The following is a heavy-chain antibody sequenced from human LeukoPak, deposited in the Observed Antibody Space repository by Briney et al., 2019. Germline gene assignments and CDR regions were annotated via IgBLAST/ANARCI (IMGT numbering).Heavy chain of an antibody. CDR3: ARSSGGSGRWGDNWFDP. CDR2: INLNSGGT. V-gene: IGHV1-2*02. CDR1: EYILSDYY. J-gene: IGHJ5*02. Sequence: ASVKVSCKTSEYILSDYYVHWVRQAPGEGLEWMGWINLNSGGTNYAQKFQGRVTMTRDTSISTAHMELSSLRSDDTAVYYCARSSGGSGRWGDNWFDPWGQGTLVSVSS. D-gene: IGHD3-10*01.